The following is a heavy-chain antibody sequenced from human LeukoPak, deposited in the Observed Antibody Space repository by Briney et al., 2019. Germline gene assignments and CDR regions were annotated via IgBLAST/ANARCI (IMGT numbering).Heavy chain of an antibody. CDR1: GFTVSSNY. Sequence: PGGSLRLSCAASGFTVSSNYMSWVRQAPGKGLEWVSVFYSGGNTFYADSVKGRFTISRDDSKNTLYLQMNSLRPEDTAVYYCARTGRYYDILTGYYTNYYFDYWGQGTLVTVSS. D-gene: IGHD3-9*01. J-gene: IGHJ4*02. V-gene: IGHV3-53*01. CDR3: ARTGRYYDILTGYYTNYYFDY. CDR2: FYSGGNT.